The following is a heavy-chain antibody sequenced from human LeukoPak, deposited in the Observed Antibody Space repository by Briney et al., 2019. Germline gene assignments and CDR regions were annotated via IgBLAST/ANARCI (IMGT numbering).Heavy chain of an antibody. Sequence: GGSLRLSCAASGFTFSSYAMSWVRQAPGKGLVWVSAISGSGPYTFYTDSVKGRFTISRDSSKNTLYLQMNSLRAEDTALYYCAKHGYCSGISCFFDFWGQGTQVTVSS. CDR1: GFTFSSYA. V-gene: IGHV3-23*01. CDR3: AKHGYCSGISCFFDF. J-gene: IGHJ4*02. D-gene: IGHD2-2*03. CDR2: ISGSGPYT.